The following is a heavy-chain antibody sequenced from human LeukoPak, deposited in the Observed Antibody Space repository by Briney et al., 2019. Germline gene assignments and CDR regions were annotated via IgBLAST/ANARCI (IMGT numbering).Heavy chain of an antibody. V-gene: IGHV3-30*02. Sequence: GGSLRLSCAASGFSFSTYGLHWVRHTPGKGLEWVAFIRYDGSNEYYADSVKGQFTISRDNSKNTLHLQMNSLRVEDTAVYYCARPMNEYDSSGFFHYWGQGTLVTVSS. D-gene: IGHD3-22*01. CDR1: GFSFSTYG. CDR2: IRYDGSNE. J-gene: IGHJ4*02. CDR3: ARPMNEYDSSGFFHY.